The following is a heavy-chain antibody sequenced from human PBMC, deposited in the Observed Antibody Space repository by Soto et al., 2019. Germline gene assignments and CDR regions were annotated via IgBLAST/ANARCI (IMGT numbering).Heavy chain of an antibody. Sequence: PGGALRLSCAASGFTFSSYGMHWVRQAPGKGLEWVAVISYDGSNKYYADSVKGRFTISRDNSKNTLYLQMNSLRAEDTAVYYCAKDIEPTVTTDTFDYWGQGTLVTVS. CDR3: AKDIEPTVTTDTFDY. D-gene: IGHD4-17*01. J-gene: IGHJ4*02. V-gene: IGHV3-30*18. CDR1: GFTFSSYG. CDR2: ISYDGSNK.